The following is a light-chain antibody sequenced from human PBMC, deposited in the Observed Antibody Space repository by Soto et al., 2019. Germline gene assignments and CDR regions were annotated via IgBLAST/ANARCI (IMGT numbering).Light chain of an antibody. V-gene: IGLV6-57*02. J-gene: IGLJ3*02. Sequence: NFMLTQPHSVSESPGKTVTISCTGSSGSIASNYVQWYQQRPGSAPTTVIYEDNQRPSGVPDRFSGSIDSSSNSASLTISGLKTEDEADYYCQSYDSNTHEVFGGGTKLTVL. CDR3: QSYDSNTHEV. CDR2: EDN. CDR1: SGSIASNY.